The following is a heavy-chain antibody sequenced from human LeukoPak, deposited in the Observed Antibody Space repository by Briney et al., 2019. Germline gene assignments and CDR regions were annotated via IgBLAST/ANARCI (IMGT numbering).Heavy chain of an antibody. CDR2: IYYSGST. CDR1: GGSISSSSYY. V-gene: IGHV4-39*01. D-gene: IGHD2-2*01. Sequence: KTSETLSLTCTVPGGSISSSSYYWGWIRQPPGKGLKWIGSIYYSGSTYYNPSLKSRVTISVDTSKNQFSLKLSSVTAADTAVYYCARHWHTSTSERYGFDIWGQGTMVTVSS. CDR3: ARHWHTSTSERYGFDI. J-gene: IGHJ3*02.